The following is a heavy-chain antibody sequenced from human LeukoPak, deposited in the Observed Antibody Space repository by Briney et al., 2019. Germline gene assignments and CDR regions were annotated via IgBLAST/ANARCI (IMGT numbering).Heavy chain of an antibody. Sequence: SETLSLTCTVSGGSISSYYWSWIRQPPGKGLEWIGYIYYSGSTNYNPSLKSRVTISVHTSKNQFSLKLSSVTAADTAVYYCARSRLDYDSSSDAFDIWGQGTMVTVSS. CDR3: ARSRLDYDSSSDAFDI. CDR2: IYYSGST. CDR1: GGSISSYY. J-gene: IGHJ3*02. D-gene: IGHD3-22*01. V-gene: IGHV4-59*01.